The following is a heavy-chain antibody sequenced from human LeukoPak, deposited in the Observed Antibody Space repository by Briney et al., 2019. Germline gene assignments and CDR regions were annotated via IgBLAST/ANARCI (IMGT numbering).Heavy chain of an antibody. CDR1: GGSFSGYY. D-gene: IGHD3-10*01. J-gene: IGHJ6*02. Sequence: MSSETLSLTCAVYGGSFSGYYWSWIRQPPGKGLEWIGEINHSGSTNYNPSLKSRVTISVDTSKNQFSLKLSSVTAADTAVYYCARASTMVRGVIFLIYGMDVWAKGPRSPSP. CDR2: INHSGST. V-gene: IGHV4-34*01. CDR3: ARASTMVRGVIFLIYGMDV.